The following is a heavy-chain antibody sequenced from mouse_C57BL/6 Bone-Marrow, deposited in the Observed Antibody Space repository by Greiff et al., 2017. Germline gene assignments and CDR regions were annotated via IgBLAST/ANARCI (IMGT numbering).Heavy chain of an antibody. Sequence: EVKLEESGGDLVKPGGSLKLSCAASGFTFSSYGMSWVRQTPDKRLEWVATISSGGSYTYYPDSVKGRFTISRDNAKNTLYLQMSSLKSEDTAMYYCARHPILYAMDYWGQGTSVTVSS. CDR2: ISSGGSYT. V-gene: IGHV5-6*02. CDR1: GFTFSSYG. J-gene: IGHJ4*01. CDR3: ARHPILYAMDY.